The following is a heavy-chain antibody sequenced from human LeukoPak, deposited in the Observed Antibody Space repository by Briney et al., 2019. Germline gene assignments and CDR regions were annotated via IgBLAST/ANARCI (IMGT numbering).Heavy chain of an antibody. J-gene: IGHJ6*02. CDR3: ARGELRYFGWLDDYYYYGMDV. CDR2: IYYSGST. D-gene: IGHD3-9*01. V-gene: IGHV4-30-4*01. Sequence: SQTLSLTCTVSGGSISGGDYYWSWIRQPPGKGLEWIGYIYYSGSTYYNPSLKSRVTISVDTSKNQFSLKLSSVTAADTAVYYCARGELRYFGWLDDYYYYGMDVWGQGTTVTVSS. CDR1: GGSISGGDYY.